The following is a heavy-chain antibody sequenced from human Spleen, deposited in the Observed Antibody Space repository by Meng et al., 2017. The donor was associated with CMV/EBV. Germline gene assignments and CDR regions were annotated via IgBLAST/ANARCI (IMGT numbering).Heavy chain of an antibody. D-gene: IGHD6-19*01. V-gene: IGHV4-39*07. Sequence: ESLKISCTVSGGSISSSSYSWGWIRQPPGKGLEWIGSLFYTGSTNYHPSLRSRVTISVDTSKNQFSLNLSSVTAADTAVYYCAKHTQSVAGKGNWFDPWGQGTLVTVSS. CDR3: AKHTQSVAGKGNWFDP. CDR1: GGSISSSSYS. CDR2: LFYTGST. J-gene: IGHJ5*02.